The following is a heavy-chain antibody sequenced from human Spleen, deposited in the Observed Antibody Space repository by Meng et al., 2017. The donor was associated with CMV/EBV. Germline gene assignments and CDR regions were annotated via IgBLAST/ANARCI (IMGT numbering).Heavy chain of an antibody. J-gene: IGHJ4*02. CDR2: ISGSGDST. CDR1: FRNYA. V-gene: IGHV3-23*01. Sequence: FRNYAMSWVRQAAGEGLEWVSVISGSGDSTYYADSVKGRFTISRDNSKSTLYLQVNSLRAGDTAVYYCARPHLGYCSSTSCYNYFDDWGQGTLVTVSS. D-gene: IGHD2-2*01. CDR3: ARPHLGYCSSTSCYNYFDD.